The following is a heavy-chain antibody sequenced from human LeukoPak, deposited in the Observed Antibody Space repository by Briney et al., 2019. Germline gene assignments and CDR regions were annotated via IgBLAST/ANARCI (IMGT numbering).Heavy chain of an antibody. V-gene: IGHV3-74*01. D-gene: IGHD3-10*01. J-gene: IGHJ6*02. CDR1: GFTFTDNW. CDR2: INSDGSTT. CDR3: ARHPGIYYYYGMDV. Sequence: GGSLRLSCAVSGFTFTDNWMHWVRQVPGKGLVWVSRINSDGSTTGYADSVKGRFTISRDNAKNTLYLQVNSLRAEDTAVYYCARHPGIYYYYGMDVWGQGTTVTVSS.